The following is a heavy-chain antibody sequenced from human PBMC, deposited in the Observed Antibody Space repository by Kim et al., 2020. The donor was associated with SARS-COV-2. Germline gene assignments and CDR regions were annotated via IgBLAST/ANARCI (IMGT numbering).Heavy chain of an antibody. CDR3: ARDLRPSQINTVRGAVTTHYYALGMAA. V-gene: IGHV3-30*09. D-gene: IGHD3-10*01. Sequence: GGSLRLSCAASGFTFTRYTVHWVRQAPGKGLEWVALISSDGSNKYYAESVTGRFAISRDNSKNTVYLQMNSLRPEDTAVYFCARDLRPSQINTVRGAVTTHYYALGMAAWGQGTTVTVSS. CDR2: ISSDGSNK. CDR1: GFTFTRYT. J-gene: IGHJ6*02.